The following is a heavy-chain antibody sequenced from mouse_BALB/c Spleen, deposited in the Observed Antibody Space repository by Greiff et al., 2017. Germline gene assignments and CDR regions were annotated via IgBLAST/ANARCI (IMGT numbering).Heavy chain of an antibody. Sequence: QVQLQQPGAELVKPGAPVKLSCKASGYTFTSYWMNWVKQRPGRGLEWIGRIDPSDSETHYNQKFKDKATLTVDKSSSTAYIQLSSLTSEDSAVYYCARYGYDAGGLDYWGQGTTLTVAS. CDR3: ARYGYDAGGLDY. CDR1: GYTFTSYW. V-gene: IGHV1-69*02. CDR2: IDPSDSET. J-gene: IGHJ2*01. D-gene: IGHD2-2*01.